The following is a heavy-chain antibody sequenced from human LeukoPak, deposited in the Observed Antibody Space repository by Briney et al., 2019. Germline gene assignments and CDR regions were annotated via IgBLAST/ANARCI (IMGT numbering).Heavy chain of an antibody. CDR3: ARSPYYYDSSGYPDY. Sequence: ASVKVSCKASGYTFTSCGISWVRQAPGQGLEWMGWISAYNGNTNYAQKLQGRVTMTTDTSTSTAYMELRSLRSDDTAVYYCARSPYYYDSSGYPDYWGQGTLVTVSS. CDR2: ISAYNGNT. J-gene: IGHJ4*02. V-gene: IGHV1-18*01. D-gene: IGHD3-22*01. CDR1: GYTFTSCG.